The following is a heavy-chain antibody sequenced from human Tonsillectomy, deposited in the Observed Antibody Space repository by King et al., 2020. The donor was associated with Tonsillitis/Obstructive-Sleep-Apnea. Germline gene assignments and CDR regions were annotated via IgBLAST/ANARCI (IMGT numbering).Heavy chain of an antibody. CDR2: IYYSGST. J-gene: IGHJ4*02. V-gene: IGHV4-39*01. Sequence: QLQESGPGLVKPSETLSLTCTVSGGSISSSSYNWGWIRQPPGKGLEWIGSIYYSGSTYNNPSLKSRVTIYVDTSNNQFSLKLRPVTAADTAVYYCASLPVPARVYYDRSGYYSFDYWGQGTLVSVSS. D-gene: IGHD3-22*01. CDR1: GGSISSSSYN. CDR3: ASLPVPARVYYDRSGYYSFDY.